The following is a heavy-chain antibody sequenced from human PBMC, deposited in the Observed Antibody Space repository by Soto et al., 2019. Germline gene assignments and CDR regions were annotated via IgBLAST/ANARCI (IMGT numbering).Heavy chain of an antibody. CDR2: ISGSGGST. CDR1: GFTFSSYA. CDR3: ARDVGVYGDSSPYNWFDP. Sequence: PGGSLRLSCAASGFTFSSYAMSWVRQAPGKGLEWVSAISGSGGSTYYADSVKGRFTISRDNSKNTLYLQMNSLRAEDTAVYYCARDVGVYGDSSPYNWFDPWGQGTLVTVSS. V-gene: IGHV3-23*01. J-gene: IGHJ5*02. D-gene: IGHD4-17*01.